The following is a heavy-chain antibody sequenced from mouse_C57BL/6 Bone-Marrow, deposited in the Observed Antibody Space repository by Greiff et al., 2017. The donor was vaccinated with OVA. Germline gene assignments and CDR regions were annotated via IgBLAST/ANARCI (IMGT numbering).Heavy chain of an antibody. CDR2: IYPGSGST. V-gene: IGHV1-81*01. Sequence: VKLVESGAELARPGASVKLSCKASGYTFTSYGISWVKQRTGQGLEWIGDIYPGSGSTNYNEKFKSKATLTVDTSSSTAYMQLSSLTSEDSAVYYCARERGYYYGSSPLDYWGQGTTLTVSS. CDR1: GYTFTSYG. CDR3: ARERGYYYGSSPLDY. J-gene: IGHJ2*01. D-gene: IGHD1-1*01.